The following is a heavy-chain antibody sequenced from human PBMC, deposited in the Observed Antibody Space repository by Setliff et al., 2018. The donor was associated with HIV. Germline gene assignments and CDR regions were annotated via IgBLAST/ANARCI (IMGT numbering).Heavy chain of an antibody. J-gene: IGHJ3*02. CDR1: GGSKSTYY. Sequence: SETLSLTCSVSGGSKSTYYWSWIRQRAGKGLEWVGRIYSRGSTIYNPSLRSPVTMSVDTSKSQLSLKLTSVTAADTAVYYCARVFPPIRGAPFGTPPGAFDIWGQGTMVTVSS. V-gene: IGHV4-4*07. D-gene: IGHD2-15*01. CDR2: IYSRGST. CDR3: ARVFPPIRGAPFGTPPGAFDI.